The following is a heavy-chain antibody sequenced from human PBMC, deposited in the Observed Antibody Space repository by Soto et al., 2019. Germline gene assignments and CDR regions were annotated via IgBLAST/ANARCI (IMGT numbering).Heavy chain of an antibody. J-gene: IGHJ4*02. CDR3: AREHSDGRTDN. CDR2: IYYSGST. V-gene: IGHV4-39*07. CDR1: GGSISSSSYY. Sequence: SETLSLTCTVSGGSISSSSYYWGWIRQPPGKGLEWIGSIYYSGSTYYNPSLKSRVTISVDTSKNQFSLKLSSVSAADTAVYYCAREHSDGRTDNWGQGTLVTVSS. D-gene: IGHD2-21*02.